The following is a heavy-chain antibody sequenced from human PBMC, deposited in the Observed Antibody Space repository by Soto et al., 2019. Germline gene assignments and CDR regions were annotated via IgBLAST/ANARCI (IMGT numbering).Heavy chain of an antibody. CDR2: ISHDGVTK. CDR3: VRGGYSSSWERLDP. D-gene: IGHD4-4*01. Sequence: GESLKISCAASGSSFPKYPLHWVRQTPDKGLEWLAVISHDGVTKNSADSVKGRFSVSRDNSRNRLYLEMSSLRTEDTAMYYCVRGGYSSSWERLDPWGQGTLVTVSS. V-gene: IGHV3-30-3*01. CDR1: GSSFPKYP. J-gene: IGHJ5*02.